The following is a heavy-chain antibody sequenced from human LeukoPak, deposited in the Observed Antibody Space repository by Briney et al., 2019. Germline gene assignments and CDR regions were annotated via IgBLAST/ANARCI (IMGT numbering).Heavy chain of an antibody. CDR2: INPTAGDT. V-gene: IGHV1-2*02. D-gene: IGHD1-26*01. CDR3: ARGLYSSSESFDV. CDR1: GYTFGAHY. Sequence: AAVTVSRKASGYTFGAHYIHWLRHAPGQGLEYMGWINPTAGDTQFAEKSKGRVTLTRDTSSNTLYMEVTGLTFAATAVYYCARGLYSSSESFDVWGQGAMVVVSS. J-gene: IGHJ3*01.